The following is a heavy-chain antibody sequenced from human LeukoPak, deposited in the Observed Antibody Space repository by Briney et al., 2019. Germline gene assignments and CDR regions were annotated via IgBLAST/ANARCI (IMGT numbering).Heavy chain of an antibody. V-gene: IGHV1-8*01. J-gene: IGHJ5*02. CDR1: GYTFTSYD. Sequence: GAPVKVSCKASGYTFTSYDINWVRQATGQGLEWMGWMNPNSGNTGYAQKFQGRVTMTRNTSISTAYMELSSLRSEDTAVYYCARQGYYGSGVKYRFDPWGQGTLVTVSS. CDR3: ARQGYYGSGVKYRFDP. D-gene: IGHD3-10*01. CDR2: MNPNSGNT.